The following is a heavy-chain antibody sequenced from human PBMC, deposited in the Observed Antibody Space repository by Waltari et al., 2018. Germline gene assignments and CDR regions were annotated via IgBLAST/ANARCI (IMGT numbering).Heavy chain of an antibody. J-gene: IGHJ3*01. CDR3: ARARAWGPKAFDV. CDR1: GYNFIDYY. Sequence: QVQLVQSEAEVRKPGASVNVSCQASGYNFIDYYVHWVRQAPGQGLEWMGWVNPNSGGTMYLRKFEGWVTFSTDTSVNTAYMEVTRLKSDDTATYFCARARAWGPKAFDVWGQGTRLTVSS. D-gene: IGHD7-27*01. V-gene: IGHV1-2*04. CDR2: VNPNSGGT.